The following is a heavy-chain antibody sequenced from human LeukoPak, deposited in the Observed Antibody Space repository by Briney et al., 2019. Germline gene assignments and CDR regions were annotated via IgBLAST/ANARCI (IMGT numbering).Heavy chain of an antibody. CDR1: GYTFSNDD. CDR3: TTDLVNIWWEVLPTSATQGN. J-gene: IGHJ4*02. V-gene: IGHV1-8*02. CDR2: MNPNNGNT. Sequence: ASVRVSCKASGYTFSNDDINWVRQATGHGLEWMGWMNPNNGNTGYAQKFQGRVSMTRNISISTAYMELSSLRSEDTAVYYCTTDLVNIWWEVLPTSATQGNWGQGTLVTVSS. D-gene: IGHD2-15*01.